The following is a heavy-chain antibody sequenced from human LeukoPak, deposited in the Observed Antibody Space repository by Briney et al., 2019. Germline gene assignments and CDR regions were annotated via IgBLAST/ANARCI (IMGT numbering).Heavy chain of an antibody. V-gene: IGHV4-4*02. CDR3: ARGRGTGYSSGWYKYYFDY. CDR1: GGSISSSNW. D-gene: IGHD6-19*01. CDR2: IYHSGST. J-gene: IGHJ4*02. Sequence: SETLSLTCAVSGGSISSSNWWSWVRQPPGRGLEWIGEIYHSGSTNYNPSLKSRVTISVDTSKNQFSLKLSSVTAADTAVYYCARGRGTGYSSGWYKYYFDYWGQGTLVTVSS.